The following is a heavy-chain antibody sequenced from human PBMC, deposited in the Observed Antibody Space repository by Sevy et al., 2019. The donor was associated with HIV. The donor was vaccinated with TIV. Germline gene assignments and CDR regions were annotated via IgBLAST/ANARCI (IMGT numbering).Heavy chain of an antibody. J-gene: IGHJ5*02. D-gene: IGHD2-2*01. Sequence: GESLKISCKGSGYSFTNYWIGWVRQMPGKGLEWMGIIYPGDSDTRYSPSFQGQVTISADKSISTAYLQWSSMKASDTAMNYCAGRGSPTVVVTAANGWWFDPWGQRTMVT. V-gene: IGHV5-51*01. CDR1: GYSFTNYW. CDR2: IYPGDSDT. CDR3: AGRGSPTVVVTAANGWWFDP.